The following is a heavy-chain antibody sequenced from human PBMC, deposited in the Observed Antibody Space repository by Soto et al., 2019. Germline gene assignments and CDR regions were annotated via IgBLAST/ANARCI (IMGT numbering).Heavy chain of an antibody. V-gene: IGHV3-53*04. CDR2: IYSGGST. CDR3: ARGRYGDYVPALDY. J-gene: IGHJ4*02. Sequence: EVQLVESGGGLVQPGGSLRLSCAASGFTVSSNYMRWVRQAPGKGLEWVSVIYSGGSTYYADSVKGRLTISRHNSKNTLYPQMNSLRAEDRDVYYCARGRYGDYVPALDYWGQGTLFTVSS. CDR1: GFTVSSNY. D-gene: IGHD4-17*01.